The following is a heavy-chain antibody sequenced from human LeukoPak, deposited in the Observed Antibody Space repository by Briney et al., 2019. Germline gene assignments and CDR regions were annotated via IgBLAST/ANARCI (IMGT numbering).Heavy chain of an antibody. Sequence: SETLSLTCTVSGYSISSGYYWGWIRQPPGKGLEWIGSIYHSGSTYYNPSLKSRVTISVDTSKNQFSLKLSSVTAADTAVYYCARERRYYGSGSYFDYWGQGTLVTVSS. CDR3: ARERRYYGSGSYFDY. CDR2: IYHSGST. CDR1: GYSISSGYY. J-gene: IGHJ4*02. D-gene: IGHD3-10*01. V-gene: IGHV4-38-2*02.